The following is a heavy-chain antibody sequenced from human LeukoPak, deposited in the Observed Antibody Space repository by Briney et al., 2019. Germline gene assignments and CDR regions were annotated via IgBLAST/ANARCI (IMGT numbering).Heavy chain of an antibody. Sequence: GESLKISCKGSGYSFTTYWIGWVRQMPGKGLEWMGIIYPGDSDTRYSPSFQGQVTISADKSISTAYLQWSSLKASDTAMYYCARRVSAYDSSGYWVDYWGQGTLVTVSS. V-gene: IGHV5-51*01. CDR2: IYPGDSDT. CDR1: GYSFTTYW. J-gene: IGHJ4*02. CDR3: ARRVSAYDSSGYWVDY. D-gene: IGHD3-22*01.